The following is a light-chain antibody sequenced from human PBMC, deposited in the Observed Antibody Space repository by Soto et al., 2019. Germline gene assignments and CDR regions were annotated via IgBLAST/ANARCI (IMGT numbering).Light chain of an antibody. CDR3: QSYDSSLSGSGV. CDR1: SSNIGAGYD. J-gene: IGLJ3*02. V-gene: IGLV1-40*01. CDR2: GNN. Sequence: QAVVTQPPSVSGAPGQRVTISCTGSSSNIGAGYDVHWYQQLPGTAPKLLIYGNNNRPSGVPDRFSGSKSGTSASLAITGLQDEDEADYYCQSYDSSLSGSGVFGGGTKLTVL.